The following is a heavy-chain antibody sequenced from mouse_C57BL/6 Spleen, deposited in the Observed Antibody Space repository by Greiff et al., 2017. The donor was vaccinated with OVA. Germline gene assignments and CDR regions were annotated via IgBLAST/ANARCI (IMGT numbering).Heavy chain of an antibody. D-gene: IGHD1-1*01. CDR3: ASIYYYDYAMDY. V-gene: IGHV14-2*01. CDR2: IDPEDGET. Sequence: VQLQQSGAELVKPGASVKLSCTASGFNIKDYYMHWVKQRTEQGLEWIGRIDPEDGETKYAPKFPGKATITADTSSNTAYLQLSSLTSEDTAVYYCASIYYYDYAMDYWGQGTSVTVSS. J-gene: IGHJ4*01. CDR1: GFNIKDYY.